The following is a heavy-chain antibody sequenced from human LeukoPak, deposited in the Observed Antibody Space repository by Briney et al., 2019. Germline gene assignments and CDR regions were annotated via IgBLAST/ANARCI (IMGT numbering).Heavy chain of an antibody. CDR2: IYYSGST. CDR3: ARFYDILTYFDY. V-gene: IGHV4-39*07. J-gene: IGHJ4*02. D-gene: IGHD3-9*01. Sequence: PSETLSLTCTVSGGSISSSSYYWGWIRQPPGKGLEWIGSIYYSGSTYYNPSLKSRVTISVDTSKNQFSLKLSSVTAADTAVYYCARFYDILTYFDYWGQGTLVTVSS. CDR1: GGSISSSSYY.